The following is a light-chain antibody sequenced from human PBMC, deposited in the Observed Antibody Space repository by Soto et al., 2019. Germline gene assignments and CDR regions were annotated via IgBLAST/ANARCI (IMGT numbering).Light chain of an antibody. CDR1: SGHSSYA. Sequence: QSVLTQSPSASASLGASVKLTCTLSSGHSSYAIAWHQQQPEKGPRYLMNLNSDGSHSKGDGIPDHFSGSSSGAERYLTISSLQSEDEADYYCQTWGTGIVVFGGGTKLTVL. J-gene: IGLJ2*01. V-gene: IGLV4-69*01. CDR3: QTWGTGIVV. CDR2: LNSDGSH.